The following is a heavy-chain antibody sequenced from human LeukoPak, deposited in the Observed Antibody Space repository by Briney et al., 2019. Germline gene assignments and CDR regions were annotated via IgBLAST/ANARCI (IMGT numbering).Heavy chain of an antibody. CDR1: GYTFTSYG. CDR2: ISAYNGNT. CDR3: ARDQTYYYDSSGADAFDI. Sequence: ASAKVSCKASGYTFTSYGISWVRQAPGQGLEWMGWISAYNGNTNYAQKLQGRVTMTTDTSTSTAYMELRSLRSDDTAVYYCARDQTYYYDSSGADAFDIWGQGTMVTVSS. D-gene: IGHD3-22*01. J-gene: IGHJ3*02. V-gene: IGHV1-18*01.